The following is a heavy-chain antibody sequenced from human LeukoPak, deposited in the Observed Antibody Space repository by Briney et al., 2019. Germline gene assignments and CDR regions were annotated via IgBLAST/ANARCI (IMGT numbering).Heavy chain of an antibody. Sequence: VGSLRLSCAASGFTFSSYAMHWVRQAPGKGLEWVAVISYDGSNKFYADSVKGRFTISRDNSKNTMYLQMNSLRAEDTAVYYCARDGDYDFWSGYYIDYWGQGNLVTVSS. CDR1: GFTFSSYA. V-gene: IGHV3-30*04. CDR3: ARDGDYDFWSGYYIDY. CDR2: ISYDGSNK. J-gene: IGHJ4*02. D-gene: IGHD3-3*01.